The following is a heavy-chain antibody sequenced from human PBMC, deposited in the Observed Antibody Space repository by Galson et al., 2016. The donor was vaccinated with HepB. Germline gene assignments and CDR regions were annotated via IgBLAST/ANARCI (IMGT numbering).Heavy chain of an antibody. CDR1: GLAFKRYG. V-gene: IGHV3-30*03. D-gene: IGHD5-12*01. Sequence: SLRLSCAVSGLAFKRYGMHWVRQAPGKGLEWVAVISYDGSSKYYADSVKGRFTISKDNSKNTLYLQMSSLRRDDTAVYYCAYPLNYNGYDYGAFDYWGQGTLVTVSS. CDR3: AYPLNYNGYDYGAFDY. J-gene: IGHJ4*02. CDR2: ISYDGSSK.